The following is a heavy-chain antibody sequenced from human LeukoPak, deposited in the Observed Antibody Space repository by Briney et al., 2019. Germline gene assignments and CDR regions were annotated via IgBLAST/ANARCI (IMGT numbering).Heavy chain of an antibody. CDR3: ARGRGDSKGTSFDF. Sequence: LSETLSLTCSVSGGSMNNYYWSWIRQSPGKGLEWVGYIYHTGSATYKPSLKSRVTLSLDTSKNQFSLRLNSVTAADTAVYYCARGRGDSKGTSFDFWGQGTLVTVSS. CDR2: IYHTGSA. J-gene: IGHJ4*02. V-gene: IGHV4-59*01. CDR1: GGSMNNYY. D-gene: IGHD3-22*01.